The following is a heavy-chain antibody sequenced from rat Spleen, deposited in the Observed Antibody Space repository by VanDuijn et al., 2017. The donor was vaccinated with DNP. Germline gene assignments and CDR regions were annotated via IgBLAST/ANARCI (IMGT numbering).Heavy chain of an antibody. Sequence: EVQLVESGGGLVQPGRSLKLSCAASGFTFSDYYMAWVRQAPKKGLEWVASISYEGSSTYYGDSVKGRFTISRDNAKSTLYLQMNSLRSEDTATYYCARLRLTGGDWYFDFWGPGTMVTVSS. J-gene: IGHJ1*01. D-gene: IGHD5-1*01. CDR3: ARLRLTGGDWYFDF. CDR2: ISYEGSST. V-gene: IGHV5-22*01. CDR1: GFTFSDYY.